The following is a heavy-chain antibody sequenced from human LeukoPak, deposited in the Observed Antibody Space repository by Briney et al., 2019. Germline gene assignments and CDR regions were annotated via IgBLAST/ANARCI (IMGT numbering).Heavy chain of an antibody. D-gene: IGHD6-19*01. Sequence: GRSLRLSCAASGFTFSSYGMHWVRQAPGKGLEWVAVIWYDGSNKYYADPVKGRFTISRDNSKNTLYLQMNSLRAEDTAVYYCARAFRQWRNYYGMDVWGQGTTVTVSS. CDR1: GFTFSSYG. J-gene: IGHJ6*02. CDR2: IWYDGSNK. V-gene: IGHV3-33*01. CDR3: ARAFRQWRNYYGMDV.